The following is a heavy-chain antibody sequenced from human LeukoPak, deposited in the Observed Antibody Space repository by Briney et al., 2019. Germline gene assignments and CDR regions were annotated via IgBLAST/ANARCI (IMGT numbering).Heavy chain of an antibody. J-gene: IGHJ4*02. D-gene: IGHD4-17*01. CDR1: DDSISDYY. CDR3: ARGGGVDYGDYEFDF. Sequence: PSETLSLTCTVSDDSISDYYRGWIRQPPGKGLEWIGYFHNSGTSTYNPSLKSRVTISADTSKNQFSLKLNSLTTADTAVYYCARGGGVDYGDYEFDFWGQGTLVNVSS. CDR2: FHNSGTS. V-gene: IGHV4-59*01.